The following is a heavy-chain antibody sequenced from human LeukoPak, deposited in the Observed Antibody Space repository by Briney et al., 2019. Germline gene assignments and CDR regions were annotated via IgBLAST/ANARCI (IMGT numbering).Heavy chain of an antibody. Sequence: PSETLSLTCTVSGGSISSYYWRWIRQPPGKGLEWIGDIYYSGGTNYNPSLKSRVTMSVDTSKNQFSLKLSSVTAADTAVYHCARVPPRGSGSYSTDYWGQGTLVTVSS. D-gene: IGHD3-10*01. V-gene: IGHV4-59*01. CDR1: GGSISSYY. J-gene: IGHJ4*02. CDR2: IYYSGGT. CDR3: ARVPPRGSGSYSTDY.